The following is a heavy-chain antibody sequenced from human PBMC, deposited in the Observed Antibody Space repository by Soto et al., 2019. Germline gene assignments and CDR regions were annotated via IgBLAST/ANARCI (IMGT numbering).Heavy chain of an antibody. J-gene: IGHJ4*02. V-gene: IGHV4-31*03. D-gene: IGHD3-3*01. Sequence: PSETLSLTCSVSGGSVSSGDYYWSWIRQHPGKGLEWIGYIFYSGSTYYSPSLKSRLTISMDTSKNHFSLRLNSVTAADTAVYYCARAIEDFSHPDQYFDYWGPGTLVTVSS. CDR1: GGSVSSGDYY. CDR2: IFYSGST. CDR3: ARAIEDFSHPDQYFDY.